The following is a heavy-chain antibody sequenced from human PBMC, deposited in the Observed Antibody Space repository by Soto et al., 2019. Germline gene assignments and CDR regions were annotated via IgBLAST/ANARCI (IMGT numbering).Heavy chain of an antibody. Sequence: GGSLSLSCAASGFTFDDYAMHWVRQAPGKGLEWVSGISWNSGSIGYADSVKGRFTISRDNAKNSLYLQMNSLRAEDTALYYCAKDINIVATSGSFDYWGQGTLVTVSS. CDR3: AKDINIVATSGSFDY. V-gene: IGHV3-9*01. J-gene: IGHJ4*02. D-gene: IGHD5-12*01. CDR2: ISWNSGSI. CDR1: GFTFDDYA.